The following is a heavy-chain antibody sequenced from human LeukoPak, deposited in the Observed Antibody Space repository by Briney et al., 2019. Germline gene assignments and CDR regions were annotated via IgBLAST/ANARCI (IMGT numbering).Heavy chain of an antibody. D-gene: IGHD5-24*01. V-gene: IGHV3-73*01. CDR2: IRSKANSYAT. Sequence: GGSLKLSCAASGFTFSGSAMHWVRQASGKGLGWVGRIRSKANSYATAYAASVKGRFTISRDDSKNTAYLQMNSLKTEDTAVYYCVVATISAEYFQHWGQGTLVTVSS. CDR1: GFTFSGSA. J-gene: IGHJ1*01. CDR3: VVATISAEYFQH.